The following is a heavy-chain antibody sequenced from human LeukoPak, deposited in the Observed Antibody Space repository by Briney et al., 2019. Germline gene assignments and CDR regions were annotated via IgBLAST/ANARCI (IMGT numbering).Heavy chain of an antibody. J-gene: IGHJ3*02. V-gene: IGHV3-23*01. D-gene: IGHD3-22*01. Sequence: GGSLRLSWAASGFTFSSYAMSWVRQAPGKGLQWVSVVGGSGTSTYHADSVKGRFTISRDNSKNTLYLQMNSLRAEDSAVYYCAKGRDSSGYYTNDAFDMWGQGTTVTVSS. CDR3: AKGRDSSGYYTNDAFDM. CDR2: VGGSGTST. CDR1: GFTFSSYA.